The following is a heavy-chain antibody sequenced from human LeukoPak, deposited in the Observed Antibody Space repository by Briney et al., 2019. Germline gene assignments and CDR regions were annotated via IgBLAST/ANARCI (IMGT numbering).Heavy chain of an antibody. CDR3: ARAPTRIVVVPAAPDY. J-gene: IGHJ4*02. Sequence: GASVKVSCKASGYTFTGYYMHWVRQAPGQGLEWMGWINPNSGGTNYAQKFQGRVTMTRDTSISTAYMELSRLRSDDTAVYYCARAPTRIVVVPAAPDYWGQGTLVTVSS. CDR2: INPNSGGT. CDR1: GYTFTGYY. V-gene: IGHV1-2*02. D-gene: IGHD2-2*01.